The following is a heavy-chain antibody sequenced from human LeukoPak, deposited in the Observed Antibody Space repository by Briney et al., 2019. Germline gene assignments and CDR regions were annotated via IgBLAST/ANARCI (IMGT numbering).Heavy chain of an antibody. CDR1: GFTFSSFG. V-gene: IGHV3-33*01. CDR3: VRGSSAYFDF. J-gene: IGHJ4*02. CDR2: IWYGGSNK. Sequence: GGSLRLSCAASGFTFSSFGIHWVRQAPGKGLEWVTLIWYGGSNKWDAESVKGRFTISRDNSKNTLYLQMDSLRAEDTAMYYCVRGSSAYFDFWGQGALVTVSS.